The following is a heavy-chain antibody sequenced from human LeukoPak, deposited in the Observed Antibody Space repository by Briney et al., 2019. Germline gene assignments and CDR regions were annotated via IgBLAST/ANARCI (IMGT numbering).Heavy chain of an antibody. CDR2: INHSGIT. CDR3: ARQFGEPAAILDY. Sequence: SETLSLTCTVSRGSISSDYWSWLRQSPGKGLEWLGEINHSGITNYNPSLKSRITLSVDTSKNHFSLKVRSVTAADTAVYYCARQFGEPAAILDYWGQGTLVIVSS. V-gene: IGHV4-34*01. D-gene: IGHD2-2*01. J-gene: IGHJ4*02. CDR1: RGSISSDY.